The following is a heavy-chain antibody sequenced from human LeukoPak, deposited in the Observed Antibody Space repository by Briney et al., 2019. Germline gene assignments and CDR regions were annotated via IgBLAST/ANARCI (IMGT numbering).Heavy chain of an antibody. CDR3: AKDRAGGIAARPGCFDY. CDR2: ISYDGSNK. D-gene: IGHD6-6*01. CDR1: GFTFSSYA. J-gene: IGHJ4*02. V-gene: IGHV3-30-3*01. Sequence: PGRSLRLSCAASGFTFSSYAMHWVRQAPGKGLEWVAVISYDGSNKYYADSVKGRFTISRDNSKNTLYLQMNSLRAEDTAVYYCAKDRAGGIAARPGCFDYWGQGTLVTVSS.